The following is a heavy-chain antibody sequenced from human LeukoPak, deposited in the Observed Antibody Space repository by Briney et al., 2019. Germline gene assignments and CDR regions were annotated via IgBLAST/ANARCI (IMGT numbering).Heavy chain of an antibody. V-gene: IGHV3-30*14. CDR1: GFTFSSYA. CDR3: ARDSDGDYVYYGMDV. J-gene: IGHJ6*02. D-gene: IGHD4-17*01. Sequence: GGSLRLSCAASGFTFSSYAMHWVRQAPGKGLEWVAVISYDGSNKYYADSVKGRFTISRDNSKNTLYLQMNSLRAEDTAVYYCARDSDGDYVYYGMDVWGQGTTVTVSS. CDR2: ISYDGSNK.